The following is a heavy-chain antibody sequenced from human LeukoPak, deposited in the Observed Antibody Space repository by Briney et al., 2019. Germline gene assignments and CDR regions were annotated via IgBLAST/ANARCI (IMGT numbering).Heavy chain of an antibody. CDR3: ARERVGYCSTTSCYTQPALDY. D-gene: IGHD2-2*02. CDR1: GYTFTGYY. Sequence: ASVKVSCKASGYTFTGYYMHWVRQAPGQGLEWMGWINPNSGGTNYAQKFQGRVTMTRDTSISTAYMELSRLRSDDTAVYYCARERVGYCSTTSCYTQPALDYWGQGTLVTVSS. J-gene: IGHJ4*02. CDR2: INPNSGGT. V-gene: IGHV1-2*02.